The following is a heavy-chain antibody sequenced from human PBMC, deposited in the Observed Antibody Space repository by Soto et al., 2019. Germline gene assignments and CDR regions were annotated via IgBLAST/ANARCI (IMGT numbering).Heavy chain of an antibody. CDR2: IYYSGST. D-gene: IGHD4-17*01. V-gene: IGHV4-30-4*01. CDR1: GGSISSGDYY. J-gene: IGHJ4*02. CDR3: AREDGDYFFDY. Sequence: QVQLQESGPGLVKPSQTLSLTSTVSGGSISSGDYYWSWIRQPPGKGLEWIGYIYYSGSTYYNPSLRGRVTISVDTSKNQLSLKLSSVTAADTAVYYCAREDGDYFFDYWGQGTLVTVSS.